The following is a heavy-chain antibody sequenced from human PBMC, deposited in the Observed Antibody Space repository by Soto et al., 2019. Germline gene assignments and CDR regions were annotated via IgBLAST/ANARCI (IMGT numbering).Heavy chain of an antibody. J-gene: IGHJ3*02. CDR3: VEISTRRVPAARLDAFDI. Sequence: PGGSLRLSCAASGFTFSSYAMSWVRQAPGKGLEWVSAISGSGGSTYYADSVKGRFTISRDNSKNTLYLQMNSLRAEDTAVYYCVEISTRRVPAARLDAFDIWGQGTMVTVSS. V-gene: IGHV3-23*01. CDR2: ISGSGGST. D-gene: IGHD2-2*01. CDR1: GFTFSSYA.